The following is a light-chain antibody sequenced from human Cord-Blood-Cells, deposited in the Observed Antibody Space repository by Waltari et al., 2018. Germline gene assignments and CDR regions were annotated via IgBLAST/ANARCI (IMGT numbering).Light chain of an antibody. V-gene: IGKV4-1*01. J-gene: IGKJ4*01. Sequence: DIVMTQSPDSLAVSLGERATINCKSSQSVLYSSNNKNYLAWYQQKPGQPPKLLIYWASTRGSGVPDPFSGSGSGTDFTLTISSLQAVNVAVYISQKYYSTPLTFGGGTKVEIK. CDR2: WAS. CDR3: QKYYSTPLT. CDR1: QSVLYSSNNKNY.